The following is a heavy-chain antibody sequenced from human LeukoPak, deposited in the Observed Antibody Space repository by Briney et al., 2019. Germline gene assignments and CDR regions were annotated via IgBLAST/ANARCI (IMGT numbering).Heavy chain of an antibody. Sequence: SVKVSCKAYGGTFSSYAISWVRQAPGQGLEWMGGIIPIFGTANYAQKFQGRVTITADESTSTAYMELSSLRSEDTAVYYCATVVTLNPDYYYYGMDVWGQGTTVTVSS. D-gene: IGHD4-23*01. CDR1: GGTFSSYA. CDR2: IIPIFGTA. J-gene: IGHJ6*02. CDR3: ATVVTLNPDYYYYGMDV. V-gene: IGHV1-69*13.